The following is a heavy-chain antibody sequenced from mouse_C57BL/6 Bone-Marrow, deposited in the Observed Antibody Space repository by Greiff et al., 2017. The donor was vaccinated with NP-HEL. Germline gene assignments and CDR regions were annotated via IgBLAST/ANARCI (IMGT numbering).Heavy chain of an antibody. CDR3: ARDYDYDYFDY. Sequence: QVQLQQPGAELVMPGASVKLSCKASGYTFTSYWMHWVKQRPGQGLEWIGEIDPSDSYTNYNHKFKGKSTLTVDKSSSTAYMQLSSLTSEDSAVYYCARDYDYDYFDYWGQGTTLTVSS. J-gene: IGHJ2*01. V-gene: IGHV1-69*01. CDR1: GYTFTSYW. D-gene: IGHD2-4*01. CDR2: IDPSDSYT.